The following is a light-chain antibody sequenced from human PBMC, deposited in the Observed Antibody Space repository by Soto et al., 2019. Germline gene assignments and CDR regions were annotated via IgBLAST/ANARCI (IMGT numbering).Light chain of an antibody. CDR1: QSVYSK. Sequence: EIVMTQSPVTLSVSPGERATLSCRASQSVYSKLAWYQQKPGQAPRLLIYGASSRATGIPARFSGSGSGTEFTLTISSLQSEDFAVYYCQQYHNWPPWTFGQGTKVDLK. V-gene: IGKV3-15*01. CDR3: QQYHNWPPWT. J-gene: IGKJ1*01. CDR2: GAS.